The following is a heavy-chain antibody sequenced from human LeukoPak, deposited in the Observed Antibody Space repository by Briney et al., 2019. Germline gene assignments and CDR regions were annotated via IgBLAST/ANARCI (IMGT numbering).Heavy chain of an antibody. V-gene: IGHV3-30*03. CDR3: ARPPSITNPYYGMDV. Sequence: GGSLRLSCAASGFTFSSYGMHWVRQAPGKGLEWVAVISYDGSNKYYADSVKGRFTISRDNSKNTLYLQMNGLRAEDTAVYYCARPPSITNPYYGMDVWGQGTTVTVSS. CDR2: ISYDGSNK. CDR1: GFTFSSYG. D-gene: IGHD3-3*01. J-gene: IGHJ6*02.